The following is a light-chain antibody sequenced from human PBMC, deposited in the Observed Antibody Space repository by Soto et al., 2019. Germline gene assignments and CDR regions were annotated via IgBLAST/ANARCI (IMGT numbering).Light chain of an antibody. Sequence: QSVLTQPASVSGSPGQSITIFCTGTSSDIGIYNFVSWYQQHPGKAPKLMIYNVYSRPSGVSNRFSGSKSGNTASLTISGLQAEDEADYYCCSYESTNTLVLGGGTKLTVL. CDR1: SSDIGIYNF. CDR2: NVY. J-gene: IGLJ2*01. CDR3: CSYESTNTLV. V-gene: IGLV2-23*02.